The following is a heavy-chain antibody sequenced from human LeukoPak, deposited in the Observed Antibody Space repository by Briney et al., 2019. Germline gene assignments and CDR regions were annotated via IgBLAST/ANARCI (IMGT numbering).Heavy chain of an antibody. J-gene: IGHJ4*02. V-gene: IGHV1-46*01. D-gene: IGHD2-21*02. CDR2: INPSCGST. CDR3: ARHCGGDCYSGYDY. CDR1: GYTFTSYY. Sequence: ASVKVSCKASGYTFTSYYMHWLRQAPGQGLEWMGIINPSCGSTSYAQKLQGRVTMTTDTSTSTAYMEVRSLRSDDTAVYYCARHCGGDCYSGYDYWGQGTLVTVSS.